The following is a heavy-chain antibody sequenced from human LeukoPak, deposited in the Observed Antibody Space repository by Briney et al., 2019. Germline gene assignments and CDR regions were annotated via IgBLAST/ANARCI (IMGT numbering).Heavy chain of an antibody. D-gene: IGHD6-6*01. J-gene: IGHJ6*03. Sequence: GASVKVSCKASGGTFSSYAISWVRQAPGQGLEWMGWINPNSGGTNYAQKFQGRVTMTRDTSISTAYMELSRLRSDDTAVYYCAGTGSSSSSYYYYYMDVWGKGTTVTVSS. CDR3: AGTGSSSSSYYYYYMDV. V-gene: IGHV1-2*02. CDR2: INPNSGGT. CDR1: GGTFSSYA.